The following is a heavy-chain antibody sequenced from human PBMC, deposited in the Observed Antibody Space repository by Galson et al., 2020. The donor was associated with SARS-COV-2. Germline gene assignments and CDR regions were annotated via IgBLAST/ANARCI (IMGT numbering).Heavy chain of an antibody. Sequence: GESLKISCAASGFTFSSYGMHWVRQAPGKGLEWVAVVSYDGGNKYYADSVKGRFTISSDDSKNTLYLQMNSLRAEDTAVYYCARDRGDFRGMDCYFYGMDVWGQGTTVTVSS. D-gene: IGHD2-21*02. CDR3: ARDRGDFRGMDCYFYGMDV. V-gene: IGHV3-30*03. CDR1: GFTFSSYG. J-gene: IGHJ6*02. CDR2: VSYDGGNK.